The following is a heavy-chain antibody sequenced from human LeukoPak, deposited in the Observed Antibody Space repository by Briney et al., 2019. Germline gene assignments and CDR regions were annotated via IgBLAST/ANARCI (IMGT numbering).Heavy chain of an antibody. J-gene: IGHJ4*02. D-gene: IGHD3-22*01. CDR2: ISSSGSTI. Sequence: GGSLRLSCAASGFTFSDYYMSWIRQAPGKGLEWVSYISSSGSTIYYADSVKGRFTISRDNAKNSLYLQMNGLRAEDTAVYYCATLGPDYYDSSGYIDYWGQGTLVTVSS. CDR1: GFTFSDYY. V-gene: IGHV3-11*01. CDR3: ATLGPDYYDSSGYIDY.